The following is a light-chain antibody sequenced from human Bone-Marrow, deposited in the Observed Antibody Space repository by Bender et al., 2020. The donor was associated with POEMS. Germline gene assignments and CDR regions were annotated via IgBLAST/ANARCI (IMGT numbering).Light chain of an antibody. CDR2: STY. Sequence: QSVLTQSPSASGTPGQRVTISCSGRSSNIGSNSVNWYQQVPGAAPKLLIYSTYHRPSGVPGRFSGSKSGTSASLAISGLQSEDEADYFCAAWDDSLSGHSVFGTGTKVTVL. J-gene: IGLJ1*01. CDR3: AAWDDSLSGHSV. CDR1: SSNIGSNS. V-gene: IGLV1-44*01.